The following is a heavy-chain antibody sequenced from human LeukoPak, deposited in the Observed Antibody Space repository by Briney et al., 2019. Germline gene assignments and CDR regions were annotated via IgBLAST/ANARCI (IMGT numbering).Heavy chain of an antibody. V-gene: IGHV3-23*01. Sequence: PGGSLRLSCAASGFTFSSYAMSWVRQAPGKGLEWVSAIGGSGGSTYYADSVKGRFTISRDNSKNTLYLQMNSLRAEDTAVYYCAKGSGWYHAFDIWGQGTMVTVSS. D-gene: IGHD6-19*01. CDR3: AKGSGWYHAFDI. J-gene: IGHJ3*02. CDR2: IGGSGGST. CDR1: GFTFSSYA.